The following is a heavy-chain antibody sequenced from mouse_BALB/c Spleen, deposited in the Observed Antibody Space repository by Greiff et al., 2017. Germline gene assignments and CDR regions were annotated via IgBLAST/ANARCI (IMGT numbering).Heavy chain of an antibody. D-gene: IGHD3-2*02. CDR1: GYTFTSYW. Sequence: VHVKQSGTVLARPGASVKMSCKASGYTFTSYWMHWVKQRPGQGLEWIGAIYPGNSDTSYNQKFKGKAKLTAVTSTSTAYMELSSLTNEDSAVYYCTRGGWAPWFACWGQGTLVTVSA. CDR2: IYPGNSDT. CDR3: TRGGWAPWFAC. J-gene: IGHJ3*01. V-gene: IGHV1-5*01.